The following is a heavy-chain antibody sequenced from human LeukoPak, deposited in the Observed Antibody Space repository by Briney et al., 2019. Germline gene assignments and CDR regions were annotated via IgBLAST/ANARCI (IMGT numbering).Heavy chain of an antibody. D-gene: IGHD3-9*01. Sequence: GGSLRLSCAASGFTFSRHGINWVRQAPGKGLEWVSGITPSGSISYYADSVKGRFTISRDNSKNTVSLHMNSLRAEDTALYYCARDLDWGAFDAWGQGTLVTVSS. V-gene: IGHV3-23*01. J-gene: IGHJ5*02. CDR1: GFTFSRHG. CDR3: ARDLDWGAFDA. CDR2: ITPSGSIS.